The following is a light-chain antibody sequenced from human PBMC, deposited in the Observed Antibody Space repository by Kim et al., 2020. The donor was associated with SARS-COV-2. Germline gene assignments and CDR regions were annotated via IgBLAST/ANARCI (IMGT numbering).Light chain of an antibody. V-gene: IGKV3-15*01. CDR2: DAS. J-gene: IGKJ1*01. CDR3: QQYNRWPRS. Sequence: GSPGERATLTCRASQSLSNNLAWYQQKVGQAPRLLIYDASTRATGIPARFSGSGSGTEFTLTITGLQSEDFAVYYCQQYNRWPRSFGQGTKVDIK. CDR1: QSLSNN.